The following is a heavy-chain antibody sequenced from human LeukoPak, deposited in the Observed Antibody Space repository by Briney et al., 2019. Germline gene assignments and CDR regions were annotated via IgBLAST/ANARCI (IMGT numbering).Heavy chain of an antibody. CDR3: AKDQGTNWESYSPLDL. V-gene: IGHV3-23*01. D-gene: IGHD3-16*01. Sequence: GGSLRLSCAASGFTFSTYDMSWVRQAPGKGLEWVSGISASGSSTYYADSVKGRFTISRDNSKNTLYLQMNSLRAEDTAVYYCAKDQGTNWESYSPLDLWGHGTPVTVSS. CDR2: ISASGSST. J-gene: IGHJ6*02. CDR1: GFTFSTYD.